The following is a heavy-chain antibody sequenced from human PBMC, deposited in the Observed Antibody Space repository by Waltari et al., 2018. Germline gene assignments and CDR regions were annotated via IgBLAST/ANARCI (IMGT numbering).Heavy chain of an antibody. D-gene: IGHD3-16*01. V-gene: IGHV1-24*01. CDR2: VDPEEGET. J-gene: IGHJ4*02. CDR1: GYTLTELS. CDR3: ATAPTDLGVRTFDY. Sequence: QVQLVQSGAEVKKPGASVKVSCKVSGYTLTELSMHWVRQAPGKGLEGMGGVDPEEGETNYAQKGRGRVTMTEGTSKDTASMELSGLGSEDTAVYYCATAPTDLGVRTFDYWGQGTLVTVSS.